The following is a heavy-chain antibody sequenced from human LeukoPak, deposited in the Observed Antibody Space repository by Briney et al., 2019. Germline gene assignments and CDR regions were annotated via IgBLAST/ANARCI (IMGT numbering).Heavy chain of an antibody. V-gene: IGHV4-31*03. CDR3: ARGLLSTVEY. CDR2: IYYSGST. Sequence: SETLSLTCTVSGGSISSGGYYWSWIRQHPGKGLEWIGYIYYSGSTYYNPSLKSRVTMSVDTSKNQFSLKLSSVTAADTAVYYCARGLLSTVEYWGQGTLVTVSS. CDR1: GGSISSGGYY. J-gene: IGHJ4*02. D-gene: IGHD2-15*01.